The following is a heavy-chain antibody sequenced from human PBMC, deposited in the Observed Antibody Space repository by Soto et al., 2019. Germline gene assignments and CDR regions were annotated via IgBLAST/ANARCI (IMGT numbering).Heavy chain of an antibody. CDR2: ISGSGGST. CDR3: AKDAVYRSGGSCYDQTTGNFDY. D-gene: IGHD2-15*01. Sequence: GSLRLSCAASVFTFSSYAMSWVRQAPGKGLEWVAAISGSGGSTYYADSVKGRFTISRDNSKNTLYLQMNSLRAEDTAVYYCAKDAVYRSGGSCYDQTTGNFDYWGQGTLVTVSS. CDR1: VFTFSSYA. V-gene: IGHV3-23*01. J-gene: IGHJ4*02.